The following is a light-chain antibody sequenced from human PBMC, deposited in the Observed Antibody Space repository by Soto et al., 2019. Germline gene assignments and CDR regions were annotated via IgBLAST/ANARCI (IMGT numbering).Light chain of an antibody. J-gene: IGLJ2*01. CDR1: SSDVGGYNY. CDR2: DVS. CDR3: SSYTSSSTPVV. Sequence: QSALTQPASVSGSPGQSITISCTGTSSDVGGYNYVSWYQQHPGKAPKLMIYDVSNRPSGVSNRFSGSKSGNTDSLTISGPQAEDEADYYCSSYTSSSTPVVFGGGTKLTVL. V-gene: IGLV2-14*01.